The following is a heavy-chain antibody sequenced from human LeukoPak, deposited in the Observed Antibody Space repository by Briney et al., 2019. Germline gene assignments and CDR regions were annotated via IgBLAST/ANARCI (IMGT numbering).Heavy chain of an antibody. V-gene: IGHV3-30-3*01. CDR1: GSTFSGYT. CDR2: ISYDGSNK. D-gene: IGHD1-26*01. CDR3: ARDTFWE. Sequence: GGSLRLSCAASGSTFSGYTMHWVRQAPGKGLDWVAVISYDGSNKYYADSVKGRFTISRDNSKNTLYLQMNSLRAEDTAVYYCARDTFWEWGQGTLVTVSS. J-gene: IGHJ4*02.